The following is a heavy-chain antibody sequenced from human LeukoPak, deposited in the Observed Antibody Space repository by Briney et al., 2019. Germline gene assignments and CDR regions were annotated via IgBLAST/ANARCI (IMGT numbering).Heavy chain of an antibody. D-gene: IGHD7-27*01. CDR3: ARDMNGDVDLDL. CDR2: TYYRSKWYN. Sequence: SQTLSLTCAISGHRLSSNSAAWSWIRQSPSRGLEWLVRTYYRSKWYNDYAVSVKSRITSNPDTSKNQFSLQLNSVTPEDTAVYYCARDMNGDVDLDLWGRGTLVTVSS. V-gene: IGHV6-1*01. CDR1: GHRLSSNSAA. J-gene: IGHJ2*01.